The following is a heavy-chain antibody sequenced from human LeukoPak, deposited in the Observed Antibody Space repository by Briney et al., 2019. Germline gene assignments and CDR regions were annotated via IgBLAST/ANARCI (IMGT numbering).Heavy chain of an antibody. CDR3: AELGITMIGGV. CDR2: ISSSGSTI. D-gene: IGHD3-10*02. Sequence: GGSLRLSCAASGFPFSSYAMSWVRPAPGEGLGWVSYISSSGSTIYYADSVKGRFTISRDNAKNSLYLQMNSLRAEDTAVYYCAELGITMIGGVWGKGTTVTISS. V-gene: IGHV3-48*03. J-gene: IGHJ6*04. CDR1: GFPFSSYA.